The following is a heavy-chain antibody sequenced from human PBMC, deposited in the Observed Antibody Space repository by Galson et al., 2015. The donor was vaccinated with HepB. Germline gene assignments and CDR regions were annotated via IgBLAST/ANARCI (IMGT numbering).Heavy chain of an antibody. CDR2: ISSSSSTI. D-gene: IGHD6-13*01. Sequence: SLRLSCAASGFTFSSYSMNWVRQAPGKGLEWVSYISSSSSTIYYADSVKGRFTISRDNAKNSLYLQMNSLRDEDTAVYYCARGEQQLAWGYYYGMDVWGQGTTVTVSS. J-gene: IGHJ6*02. CDR1: GFTFSSYS. V-gene: IGHV3-48*02. CDR3: ARGEQQLAWGYYYGMDV.